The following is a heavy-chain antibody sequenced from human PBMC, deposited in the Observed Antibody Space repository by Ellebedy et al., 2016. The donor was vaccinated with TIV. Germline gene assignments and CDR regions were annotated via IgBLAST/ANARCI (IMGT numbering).Heavy chain of an antibody. V-gene: IGHV3-33*01. J-gene: IGHJ5*02. D-gene: IGHD1-26*01. CDR1: GYSFNSFA. Sequence: GESLKISXAASGYSFNSFAMHWVRQAPGKVLEWVAAIWYDGSKKYYAESVRGRFSISRDNPKNVLFLQMNSLRAEDTAVFYCARGQGRAWGRGTLVTVSS. CDR2: IWYDGSKK. CDR3: ARGQGRA.